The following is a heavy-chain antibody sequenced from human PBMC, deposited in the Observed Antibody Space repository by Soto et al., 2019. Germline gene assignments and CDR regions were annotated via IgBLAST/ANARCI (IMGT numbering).Heavy chain of an antibody. CDR1: GGSISSYY. V-gene: IGHV4-59*01. Sequence: SETLSLTCTVSGGSISSYYWSWIRQPPGKGLEWIGYIYYSGSTNYNPSLKSRVTISVDTSKNQFSLTLTSVTAADMVIYYCVRAHNDWPYYFSYSGQGTLVIVSS. CDR2: IYYSGST. J-gene: IGHJ4*01. D-gene: IGHD1-1*01. CDR3: VRAHNDWPYYFSY.